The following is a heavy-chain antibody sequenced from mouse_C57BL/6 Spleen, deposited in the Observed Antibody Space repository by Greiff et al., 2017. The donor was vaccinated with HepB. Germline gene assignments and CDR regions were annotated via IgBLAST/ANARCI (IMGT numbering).Heavy chain of an antibody. CDR2: IHPNSGST. CDR3: ARSPDYYAMDY. Sequence: QVQLQQPGAELVKPGASVKLSCKASGYTFTSYWMHWVKQRPGQGLEWIGMIHPNSGSTNYNEKFKSKATLTVDKSSSTAYMQLSSLTSEDSAVYYCARSPDYYAMDYWGQGTSVTVSS. V-gene: IGHV1-64*01. CDR1: GYTFTSYW. J-gene: IGHJ4*01.